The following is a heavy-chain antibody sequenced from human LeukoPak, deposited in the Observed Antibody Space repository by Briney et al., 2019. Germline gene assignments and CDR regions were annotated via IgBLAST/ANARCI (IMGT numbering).Heavy chain of an antibody. V-gene: IGHV1-2*02. CDR2: INPNSGGT. CDR1: GYTFTGYY. J-gene: IGHJ4*02. CDR3: ASIEIPGIAAAGTSDY. D-gene: IGHD6-13*01. Sequence: ASVKVSCKASGYTFTGYYMHWVRQAPGQGLEWMGWINPNSGGTNYAQKFQGRATMTRDTSISTAYMELSRLRSDDTAVYYCASIEIPGIAAAGTSDYWGQGTLVTVSS.